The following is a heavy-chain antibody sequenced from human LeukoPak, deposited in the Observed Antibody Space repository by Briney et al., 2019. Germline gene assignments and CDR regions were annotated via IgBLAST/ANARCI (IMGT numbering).Heavy chain of an antibody. CDR2: INPSGGST. CDR1: GYTFTSYY. V-gene: IGHV1-46*01. Sequence: ASVKVSCKASGYTFTSYYMHWVRQAPGQGLEWMGIINPSGGSTSYAQKFQGRVTMTRDASTSTVYMELSSLRSEDTAVYHCARGQIVVVPPQLNVDYWGQGTLVTVSS. J-gene: IGHJ4*02. D-gene: IGHD2-2*01. CDR3: ARGQIVVVPPQLNVDY.